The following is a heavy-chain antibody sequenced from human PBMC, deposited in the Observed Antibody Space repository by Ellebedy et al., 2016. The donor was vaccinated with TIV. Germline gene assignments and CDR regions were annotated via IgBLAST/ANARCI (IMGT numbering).Heavy chain of an antibody. J-gene: IGHJ4*02. V-gene: IGHV3-72*01. Sequence: GESLKISCAASGISLRSYAMSWVRQAPGKGLEWLGRTRNKANSSTTEYAASVKDRFTISRDVSKNSLYLQMNSLKTEDTAVYYCARASKYYYDSSDYYLPDYWGQGTLVTVSS. CDR1: GISLRSYA. D-gene: IGHD3-22*01. CDR2: TRNKANSSTT. CDR3: ARASKYYYDSSDYYLPDY.